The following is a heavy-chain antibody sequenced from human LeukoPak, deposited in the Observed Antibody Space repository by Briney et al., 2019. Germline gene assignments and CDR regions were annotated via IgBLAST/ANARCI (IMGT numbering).Heavy chain of an antibody. Sequence: SETLSLTCTVSGGSISSYYWSWIRQPPGKGLEWIGYIYYSGSTNYNPSLKSRVTISVDTSKNQFSLKLSSVTAADTAVYYCASVGGYDFRFDYWGQGTLVTVSS. CDR1: GGSISSYY. J-gene: IGHJ4*02. CDR2: IYYSGST. CDR3: ASVGGYDFRFDY. V-gene: IGHV4-59*01. D-gene: IGHD5-12*01.